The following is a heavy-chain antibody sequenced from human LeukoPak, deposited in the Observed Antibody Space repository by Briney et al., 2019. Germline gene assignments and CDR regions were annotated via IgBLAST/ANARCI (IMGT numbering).Heavy chain of an antibody. J-gene: IGHJ3*02. CDR2: IIPIFGTA. Sequence: SVKVSCKASGGTFSSYAISWVRQAPGQGLEWMGRIIPIFGTANYAQKFQGRVTITTDESTSTAYMELSSLRSEDTAVYYCARTSIGVVKGFDIWGQGTMVTVSS. CDR1: GGTFSSYA. CDR3: ARTSIGVVKGFDI. V-gene: IGHV1-69*05. D-gene: IGHD3-3*01.